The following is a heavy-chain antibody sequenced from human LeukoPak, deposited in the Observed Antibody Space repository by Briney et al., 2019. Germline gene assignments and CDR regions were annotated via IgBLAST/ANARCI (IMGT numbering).Heavy chain of an antibody. V-gene: IGHV1-2*02. CDR3: ARDSAYYYYYYMDV. J-gene: IGHJ6*03. Sequence: GASVKVSCKASGYTFTGYYMHWVRQAPGQGLEWMGWINPNSGGTNYAQKFQGRVTMTRDTSISTAYMELSRLRSDDTAVYYCARDSAYYYYYYMDVWGKGTTVTISS. CDR2: INPNSGGT. CDR1: GYTFTGYY. D-gene: IGHD1-26*01.